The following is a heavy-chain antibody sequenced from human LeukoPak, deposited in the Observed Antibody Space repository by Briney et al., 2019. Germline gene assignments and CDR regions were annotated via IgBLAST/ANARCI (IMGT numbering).Heavy chain of an antibody. CDR3: AKGIQLSYYYYGMDV. Sequence: GGSLRLSCAASGFTFSSYAMTWVRQAPGKGLEWVSGISDSGGSTFNADSVRGRFTISRDNSKNTLFLQMNSLRAEDTAVYYCAKGIQLSYYYYGMDVWGQGTTVTVSS. V-gene: IGHV3-23*01. D-gene: IGHD5-18*01. J-gene: IGHJ6*02. CDR2: ISDSGGST. CDR1: GFTFSSYA.